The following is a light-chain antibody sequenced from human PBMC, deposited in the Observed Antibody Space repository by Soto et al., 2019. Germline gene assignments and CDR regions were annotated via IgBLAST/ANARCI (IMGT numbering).Light chain of an antibody. V-gene: IGLV2-14*01. CDR3: SSYTSSSTLPYV. CDR1: SSDVGGHNY. Sequence: QSVLTQPASVSGSPGQSITISCTGTSSDVGGHNYVSWYQQHPGKAPKLMIYEVSNRPSGVSNRFSGSKSGNTASLTISGLQAEDEADYYCSSYTSSSTLPYVFGTGTKVTVL. CDR2: EVS. J-gene: IGLJ1*01.